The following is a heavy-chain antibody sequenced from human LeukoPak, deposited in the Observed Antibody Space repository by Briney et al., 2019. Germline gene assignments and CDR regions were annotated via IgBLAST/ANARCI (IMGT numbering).Heavy chain of an antibody. CDR1: GGSISSYY. CDR2: IYTSGST. Sequence: SETLSLTCTVSGGSISSYYWSWIRQPAGKGLEWIGRIYTSGSTNYNPSLKGRVTMSVDTSKNQFSLKLSSVTAADTAVYYCARERPYGSGSYPKGSLRIDYWGQGTLVTVSS. V-gene: IGHV4-4*07. J-gene: IGHJ4*02. CDR3: ARERPYGSGSYPKGSLRIDY. D-gene: IGHD3-10*01.